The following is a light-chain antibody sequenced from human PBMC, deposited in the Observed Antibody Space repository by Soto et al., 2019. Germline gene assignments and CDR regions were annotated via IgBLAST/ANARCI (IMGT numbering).Light chain of an antibody. Sequence: QSALTQPASVSGSPGQSITISCTGSSTDVGGYDYVSWYQQQSGKAPKLMIYEVSNRPSGVSNRFSGSKSGNTASLTISGLQDEDEADYFCSSYTSSNTLVFGGGTQLTVL. CDR2: EVS. CDR3: SSYTSSNTLV. V-gene: IGLV2-14*01. J-gene: IGLJ7*01. CDR1: STDVGGYDY.